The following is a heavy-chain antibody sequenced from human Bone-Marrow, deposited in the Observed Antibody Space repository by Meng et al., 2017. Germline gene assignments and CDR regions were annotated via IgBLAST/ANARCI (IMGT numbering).Heavy chain of an antibody. J-gene: IGHJ6*02. V-gene: IGHV4-38-2*02. D-gene: IGHD3-10*01. CDR2: INHSGTT. CDR3: ALLWFGELLTTDYYYGMDV. Sequence: SETLSLTCTVSGYSISSGFYWGWIRQSPGKGLEWIGSINHSGTTYDNPSLKSRVTISVDTSKNQFSLKLKSVTAADTAVYYCALLWFGELLTTDYYYGMDVWGQGTTVTVSS. CDR1: GYSISSGFY.